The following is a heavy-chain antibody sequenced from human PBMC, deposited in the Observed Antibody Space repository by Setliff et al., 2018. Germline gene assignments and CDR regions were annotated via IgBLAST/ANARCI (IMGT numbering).Heavy chain of an antibody. CDR3: ARDEWELVGLESAFDI. CDR1: GYTFTSYG. D-gene: IGHD1-26*01. Sequence: ASVKVSCKASGYTFTSYGISWVRQAPGQGLEWMGWISAYNGNTSYAQKLQGRVTMTTDTSTSTAYTELRSLRSDDTAVYYCARDEWELVGLESAFDIWGQGTMVTVSS. J-gene: IGHJ3*02. V-gene: IGHV1-18*01. CDR2: ISAYNGNT.